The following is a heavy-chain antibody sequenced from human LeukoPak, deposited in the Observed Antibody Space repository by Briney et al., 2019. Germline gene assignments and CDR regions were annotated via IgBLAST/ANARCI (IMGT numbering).Heavy chain of an antibody. CDR1: GFTFSSYW. CDR3: ARASSSWYWFDP. V-gene: IGHV3-74*01. Sequence: GGSLRLSCAASGFTFSSYWMHWVRQAPGKGLVWVSRINSDGSSTSYADSVKGRFTISRDNAKNTLYLQMNSLRAEDTAVYYCARASSSWYWFDPWGQGTLVTVSS. D-gene: IGHD6-13*01. J-gene: IGHJ5*02. CDR2: INSDGSST.